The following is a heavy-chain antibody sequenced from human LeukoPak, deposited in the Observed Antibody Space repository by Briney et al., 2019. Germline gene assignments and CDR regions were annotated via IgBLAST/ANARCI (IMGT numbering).Heavy chain of an antibody. CDR3: GKDPGRNSWDFAY. CDR1: GFTFSSYA. Sequence: GGSLTLSCAGSGFTFSSYAMSWVRQAPGKGLEWVASNSGSGGETHYADSVKGRFIISRDISKSTLYVQMNSLRDEDTAVYYCGKDPGRNSWDFAYWGQGTLVTVSS. J-gene: IGHJ4*02. CDR2: NSGSGGET. V-gene: IGHV3-23*01. D-gene: IGHD3-10*01.